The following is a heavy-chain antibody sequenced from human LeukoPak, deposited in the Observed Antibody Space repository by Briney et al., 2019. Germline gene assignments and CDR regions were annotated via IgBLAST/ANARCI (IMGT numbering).Heavy chain of an antibody. V-gene: IGHV4-59*08. J-gene: IGHJ4*02. CDR2: IYYSGST. CDR1: GSSISSYY. Sequence: SETLSLTCTVSGSSISSYYWSWIRQPPGKGLEWIGYIYYSGSTNYNPSLKSRVTISVDTSKNQFSLKLSSVTAADTAVYYCAGHHPRNTVDFWGQETLVTVSS. CDR3: AGHHPRNTVDF. D-gene: IGHD2/OR15-2a*01.